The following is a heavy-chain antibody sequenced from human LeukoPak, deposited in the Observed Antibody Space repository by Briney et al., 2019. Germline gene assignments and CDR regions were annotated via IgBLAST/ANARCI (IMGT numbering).Heavy chain of an antibody. V-gene: IGHV3-74*01. CDR3: ARTPIVVGNWYFDL. CDR1: GFTFTSYC. CDR2: INSDGSTT. D-gene: IGHD2-15*01. J-gene: IGHJ2*01. Sequence: GGSLRLSCAASGFTFTSYCMHWVRRAPGKGLVWVSRINSDGSTTRYAASVKDRFTISRDNAKNTLYLQMHSLRAEDTAVYYCARTPIVVGNWYFDLWGRGTLVTVSS.